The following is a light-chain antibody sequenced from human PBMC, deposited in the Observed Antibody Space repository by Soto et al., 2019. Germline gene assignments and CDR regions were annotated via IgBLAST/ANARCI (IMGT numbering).Light chain of an antibody. V-gene: IGLV1-40*01. CDR1: SSNIGAGYD. CDR2: DNS. CDR3: QSYDSSLSGAV. Sequence: QSVLTQPPSVSGAPGHRVTISCTGSSSNIGAGYDVHWYQQLPGTAPKLLIYDNSNRPSGVPDRFSGSKSGTSASLAITGLQAEDEADYYCQSYDSSLSGAVFGGGTQLTVL. J-gene: IGLJ7*01.